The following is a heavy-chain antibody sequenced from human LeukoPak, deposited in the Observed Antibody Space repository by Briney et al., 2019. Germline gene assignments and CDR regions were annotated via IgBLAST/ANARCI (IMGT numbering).Heavy chain of an antibody. CDR1: GYTFTSYG. CDR3: ARVDTANRVDAFDI. Sequence: ASVKVSCKASGYTFTSYGISWVRQAPGQGLEWMGWISAYNGNTNYAQNFQGRVTMTRDTSISTAYMELNRLRSDDTAVYYCARVDTANRVDAFDIWGQGTMVTVSS. D-gene: IGHD5-18*01. CDR2: ISAYNGNT. J-gene: IGHJ3*02. V-gene: IGHV1-18*01.